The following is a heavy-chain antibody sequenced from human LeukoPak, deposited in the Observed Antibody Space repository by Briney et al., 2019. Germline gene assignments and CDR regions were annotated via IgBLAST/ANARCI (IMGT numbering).Heavy chain of an antibody. Sequence: SVKVSCKASGGTFSSYTISWVRQAPGQGLEWMGRIIPILGIANYAQKLQGRVTITADKSTSTAYMELSSLRSEDTAVYYCARRPYYDFWSGYIPNWFDPWGQGTLVTVSS. V-gene: IGHV1-69*02. J-gene: IGHJ5*02. CDR3: ARRPYYDFWSGYIPNWFDP. CDR2: IIPILGIA. CDR1: GGTFSSYT. D-gene: IGHD3-3*01.